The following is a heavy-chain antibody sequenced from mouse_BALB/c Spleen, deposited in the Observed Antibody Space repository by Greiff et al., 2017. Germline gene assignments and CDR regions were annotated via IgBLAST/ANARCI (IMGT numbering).Heavy chain of an antibody. CDR1: GFSLTGYG. Sequence: QVQLQQSGPGLVAPSQSLSITCTVSGFSLTGYGVNWVRQPPGKGLEWLGMIWGDGSTDYNSALKSRLSISKDNSKSQVLLKMNSLQTDDTARYYCARGRLLTLYYAMDYWGQGTSVTVAS. V-gene: IGHV2-6-7*01. CDR3: ARGRLLTLYYAMDY. CDR2: IWGDGST. J-gene: IGHJ4*01.